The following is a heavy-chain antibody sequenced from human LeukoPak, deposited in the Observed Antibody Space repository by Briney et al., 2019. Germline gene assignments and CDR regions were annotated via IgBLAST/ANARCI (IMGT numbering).Heavy chain of an antibody. J-gene: IGHJ6*02. CDR2: ISYDGSNK. V-gene: IGHV3-30*18. CDR1: GFTFSSYG. Sequence: PGGSLRLSCAASGFTFSSYGMHWVRQAPGKGLEWVAVISYDGSNKYYADSVKGRFTISRDNSKNTLYLQMNSLRAEDTAVYYCAKALDSSGSLLGGMDVWGQGTTVTVSS. D-gene: IGHD3-22*01. CDR3: AKALDSSGSLLGGMDV.